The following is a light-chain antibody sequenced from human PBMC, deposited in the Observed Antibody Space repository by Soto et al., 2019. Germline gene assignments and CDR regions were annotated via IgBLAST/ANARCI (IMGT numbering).Light chain of an antibody. J-gene: IGLJ1*01. CDR1: SSDVGGYNY. V-gene: IGLV2-11*01. Sequence: QSVLTQPRSVSGSPGQSVTICCTGTSSDVGGYNYVSWYQQHQGKAPKLMIYDVSKRPSGVPDRFSGSKSGNTASLTISGLQAEDEADYYCCSYAGSYTYVFGTGTKVTVL. CDR3: CSYAGSYTYV. CDR2: DVS.